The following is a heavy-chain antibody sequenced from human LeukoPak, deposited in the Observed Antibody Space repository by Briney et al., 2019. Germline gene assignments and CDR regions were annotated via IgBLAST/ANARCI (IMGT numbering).Heavy chain of an antibody. CDR3: AKDRDGYNLA. D-gene: IGHD5-24*01. V-gene: IGHV3-30*18. Sequence: GGSLRLSCAASGFPFSSYGMHWVRQAPGKGLGWVAVISYDGSNKYYADSVKGRFTISRDNSKNTLYLQMNSLRAEDTAVYYCAKDRDGYNLAWGQGTLVTVSS. CDR1: GFPFSSYG. CDR2: ISYDGSNK. J-gene: IGHJ4*02.